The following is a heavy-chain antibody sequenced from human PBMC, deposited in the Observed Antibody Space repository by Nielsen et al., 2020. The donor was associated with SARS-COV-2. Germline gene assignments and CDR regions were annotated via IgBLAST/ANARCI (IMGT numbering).Heavy chain of an antibody. CDR1: GGSFSGYY. CDR3: AASHGYSYGS. Sequence: SETLSLTCAVYGGSFSGYYWSWIRQPPGKGLEWIGYIYYSGSTYYNPSLKSRVTISVDTSKNQFSLKLSSVTAADTAVYYCAASHGYSYGSWGQGTLVTVSS. V-gene: IGHV4-30-4*01. J-gene: IGHJ4*02. CDR2: IYYSGST. D-gene: IGHD5-18*01.